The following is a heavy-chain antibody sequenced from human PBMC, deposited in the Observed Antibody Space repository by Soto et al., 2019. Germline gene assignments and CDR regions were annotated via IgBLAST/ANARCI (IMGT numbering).Heavy chain of an antibody. V-gene: IGHV4-34*01. CDR3: ARGGGRYYYYYYGMDV. J-gene: IGHJ6*02. D-gene: IGHD1-26*01. CDR1: GGSFSGYY. CDR2: INHSGST. Sequence: SETLSLTCAVYGGSFSGYYWSWIRQPPGKGLEWIGEINHSGSTNYNPSLKSRVTISVDTSKNQFSLKLSSVTAADTAVYYCARGGGRYYYYYYGMDVWGQGTTVT.